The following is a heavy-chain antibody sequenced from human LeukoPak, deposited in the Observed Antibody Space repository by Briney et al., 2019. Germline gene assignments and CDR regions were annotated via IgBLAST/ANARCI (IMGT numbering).Heavy chain of an antibody. D-gene: IGHD6-19*01. Sequence: GRSLRLSCAASGFTFSSYGMHWVRQAPGKGLEWVAVISYDGSNKYYADSVKGRFTISRDNSKNTLYLQMNSLRAEGTAVYYCAKDRYAAGKSPPDYWGQGTLVTVSS. V-gene: IGHV3-30*18. J-gene: IGHJ4*02. CDR3: AKDRYAAGKSPPDY. CDR2: ISYDGSNK. CDR1: GFTFSSYG.